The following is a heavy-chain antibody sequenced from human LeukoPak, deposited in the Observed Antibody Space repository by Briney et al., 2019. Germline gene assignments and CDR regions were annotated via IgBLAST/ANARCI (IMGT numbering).Heavy chain of an antibody. CDR2: IYHSGST. V-gene: IGHV4-30-2*01. CDR1: GGSISSGGYY. D-gene: IGHD3-22*01. CDR3: ASGAVHFYYGSSGYGVYFDY. J-gene: IGHJ4*02. Sequence: SETLSLTCTVSGGSISSGGYYWSWIRQPPGKGLEWIGYIYHSGSTYYNPSLKSRVTISVDRSKNQFSLKLSSVTAADTAVYYCASGAVHFYYGSSGYGVYFDYWGQGTLVTVSS.